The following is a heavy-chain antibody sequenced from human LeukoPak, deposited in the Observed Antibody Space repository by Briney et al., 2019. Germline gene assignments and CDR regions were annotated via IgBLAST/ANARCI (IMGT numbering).Heavy chain of an antibody. V-gene: IGHV4-59*01. J-gene: IGHJ4*02. CDR2: IYYSGST. CDR1: SGSISGYY. CDR3: ARDPDYYDSSGYYDY. Sequence: PSETLSLTCTVSSGSISGYYWSWLRQPPGKGLEWIGYIYYSGSTNYNPSLKSRVTISVDTSKNQFSLKLSSVTAADTAVYYCARDPDYYDSSGYYDYWGQGTLVTVSS. D-gene: IGHD3-22*01.